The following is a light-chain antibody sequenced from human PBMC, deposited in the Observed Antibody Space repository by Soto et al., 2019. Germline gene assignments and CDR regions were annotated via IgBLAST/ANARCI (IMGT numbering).Light chain of an antibody. Sequence: QSALTQPASVSGSPGQSITISCTGTSSDVGGYNHVSWFQQHPGKAPKLMIYEVTNRPSGVSNRFSGSKSGNTASLSISGLQADDEADYYCSSYTVDVAPYVFGTGTKLTVL. CDR3: SSYTVDVAPYV. V-gene: IGLV2-14*01. J-gene: IGLJ1*01. CDR1: SSDVGGYNH. CDR2: EVT.